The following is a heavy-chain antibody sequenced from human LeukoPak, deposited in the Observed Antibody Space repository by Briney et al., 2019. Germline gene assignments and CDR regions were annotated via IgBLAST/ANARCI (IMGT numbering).Heavy chain of an antibody. V-gene: IGHV4-59*08. CDR1: GGSISSYY. J-gene: IGHJ6*03. CDR2: MYYSGSS. D-gene: IGHD6-13*01. Sequence: PSETLSLTCTVSGGSISSYYWSWIRQPPGKGLEWIGYMYYSGSSNYNPSLKSRVTISVDTSKNHFSLRLRSLTAADTAVYYCARVYTGSSWDYYYYMDVWGKGTTVTVSS. CDR3: ARVYTGSSWDYYYYMDV.